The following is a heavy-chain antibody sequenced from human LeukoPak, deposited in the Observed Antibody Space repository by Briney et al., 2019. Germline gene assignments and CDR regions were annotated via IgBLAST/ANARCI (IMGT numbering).Heavy chain of an antibody. V-gene: IGHV3-23*01. CDR1: GFAFSIYA. Sequence: GGSLRLSCAASGFAFSIYAISWLRQPPGKGLEWVSTINANSGTTSYAASVRGRFTISRDNSKNTLYLQVNTLRADDTATYYCAKPISGGLAVTADWFHPWG. D-gene: IGHD6-19*01. J-gene: IGHJ5*02. CDR2: INANSGTT. CDR3: AKPISGGLAVTADWFHP.